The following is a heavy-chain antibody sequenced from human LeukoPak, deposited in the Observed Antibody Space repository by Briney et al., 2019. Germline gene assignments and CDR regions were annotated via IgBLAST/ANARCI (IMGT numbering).Heavy chain of an antibody. D-gene: IGHD2/OR15-2a*01. V-gene: IGHV1-2*06. Sequence: ASVKVSCKASGYTFTGYYMHWVRQAPGQGLEWMGRINPNSGGTNYAQKFQGRVTMTRDTSISTAYMELSRLRSDDTAVYYCASLEAGGSNYYYYYYMDVWGKGTTVTVSS. CDR3: ASLEAGGSNYYYYYYMDV. CDR2: INPNSGGT. J-gene: IGHJ6*03. CDR1: GYTFTGYY.